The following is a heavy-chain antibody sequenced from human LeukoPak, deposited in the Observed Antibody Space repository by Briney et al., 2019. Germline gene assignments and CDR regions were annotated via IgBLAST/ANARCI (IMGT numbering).Heavy chain of an antibody. Sequence: SETLSLTCTVSGGSVSSGSYYWSWIRQPPGKGLEWIGYIYYSGSTNYNPSLKSRVTISVDTSKNQFSLKLSSVTAADTAVYYCARASGSGDFDYWGQGTLVTVSS. V-gene: IGHV4-61*01. CDR3: ARASGSGDFDY. CDR1: GGSVSSGSYY. J-gene: IGHJ4*02. D-gene: IGHD1-26*01. CDR2: IYYSGST.